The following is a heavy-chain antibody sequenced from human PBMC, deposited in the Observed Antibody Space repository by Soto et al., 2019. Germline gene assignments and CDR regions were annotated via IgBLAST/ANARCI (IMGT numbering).Heavy chain of an antibody. J-gene: IGHJ4*02. D-gene: IGHD3-22*01. CDR3: ARGRHYYDSSGYSDY. V-gene: IGHV1-18*01. CDR2: ISAYNGNA. CDR1: GYTFTSYG. Sequence: ASVKVSCKASGYTFTSYGISWVRQAPGQGLEWMGWISAYNGNANYAQKLQGRVTMTTDTSTSTAHMELRSLRSDDTAVYYCARGRHYYDSSGYSDYWGQGTLVTVSS.